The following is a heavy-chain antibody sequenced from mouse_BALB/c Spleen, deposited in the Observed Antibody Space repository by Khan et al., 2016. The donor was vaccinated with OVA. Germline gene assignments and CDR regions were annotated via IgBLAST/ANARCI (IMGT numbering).Heavy chain of an antibody. D-gene: IGHD2-10*01. CDR2: INTYTGEP. CDR3: ARPPYFSYVMVY. V-gene: IGHV9-3-1*01. Sequence: QIQLVQSGPELKKPGETVKISCKASGYTFTNYGMNWVKQAPGKGLKWMGWINTYTGEPTYADDFKGRFAFSLETSASTAHLQINNLKNEDTATYFCARPPYFSYVMVYWGQGTSVTVSS. J-gene: IGHJ4*01. CDR1: GYTFTNYG.